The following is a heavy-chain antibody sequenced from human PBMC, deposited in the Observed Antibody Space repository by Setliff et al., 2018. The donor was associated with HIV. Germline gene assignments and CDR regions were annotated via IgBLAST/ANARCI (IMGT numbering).Heavy chain of an antibody. V-gene: IGHV4-39*02. Sequence: PSETLSLTCTVSGGSISNSRYYWSWIRQPPGKGREWIGSIFYSGSANYNPSLTSLVTISVDTSKNQFSLKLRSVTAADTAVYWCAREDSSYHYFDSWGQGMLVTVSS. J-gene: IGHJ4*02. D-gene: IGHD3-22*01. CDR1: GGSISNSRYY. CDR3: AREDSSYHYFDS. CDR2: IFYSGSA.